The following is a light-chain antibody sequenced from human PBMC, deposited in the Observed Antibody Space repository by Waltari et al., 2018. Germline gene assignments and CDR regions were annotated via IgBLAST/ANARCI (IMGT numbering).Light chain of an antibody. CDR1: SSDVGTYNL. J-gene: IGLJ2*01. CDR2: EST. Sequence: QSALTQPASVSGSPGQSITISCTGTSSDVGTYNLVSWYQHHPGKAPKLMLYESTKRPSGVSNRFSVSKSGNTASLTISGLQAEDEADYYCCSFAGSSPHVVFGGGTKLTVL. CDR3: CSFAGSSPHVV. V-gene: IGLV2-23*01.